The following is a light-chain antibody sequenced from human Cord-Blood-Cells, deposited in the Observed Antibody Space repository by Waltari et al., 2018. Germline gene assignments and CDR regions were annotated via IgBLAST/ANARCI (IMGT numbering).Light chain of an antibody. J-gene: IGKJ1*01. Sequence: DIVMTQSPLSLPVTPGEPASISCSSSQSLLHSNGYNYLYWYLQKPGQSPQLLIYLGSNRASGVPDRFSGSGSGTDFTLKISRVEAEDVGVYYCMQALQTPRTFGQGTKVEIK. V-gene: IGKV2-28*01. CDR2: LGS. CDR3: MQALQTPRT. CDR1: QSLLHSNGYNY.